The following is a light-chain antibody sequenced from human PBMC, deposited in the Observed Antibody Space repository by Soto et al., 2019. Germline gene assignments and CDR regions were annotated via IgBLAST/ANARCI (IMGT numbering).Light chain of an antibody. CDR1: QSISSYH. J-gene: IGKJ1*01. CDR2: GAS. CDR3: HQYATSPRT. V-gene: IGKV3-20*01. Sequence: EMLLTQYPGTLSLSPGEGATLSCRAAQSISSYHLAWYRQIPGLAPGLLIYGASSRATGIPDGFSGSGSGTDFNLTVNRLAPEDFAVYYCHQYATSPRTFGQGTKVHIK.